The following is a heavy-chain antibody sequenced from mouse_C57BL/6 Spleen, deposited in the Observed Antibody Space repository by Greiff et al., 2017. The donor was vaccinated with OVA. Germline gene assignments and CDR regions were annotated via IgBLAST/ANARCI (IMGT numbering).Heavy chain of an antibody. CDR3: ARSTGSSGYVGAMDY. CDR1: GYTFTGYW. Sequence: QVQLKQSGAELMKPGASVKLSCKATGYTFTGYWIEWVKQRPGHGLEWIGEILPGSGSTNYNEKFKGKATFTADTSSTTAYMQLSSLTTEDSAIYYCARSTGSSGYVGAMDYWGQGTTVTVSS. D-gene: IGHD3-2*02. V-gene: IGHV1-9*01. J-gene: IGHJ4*01. CDR2: ILPGSGST.